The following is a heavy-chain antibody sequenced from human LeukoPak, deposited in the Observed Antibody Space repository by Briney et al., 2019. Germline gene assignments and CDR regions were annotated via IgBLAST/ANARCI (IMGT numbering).Heavy chain of an antibody. CDR2: ISSSSSYI. V-gene: IGHV3-21*06. Sequence: GGSLRLSCAASGFTFSSYAMNWVRQAPGKGLEWVSSISSSSSYIYYADSVKGRFTISRDNAKNSLYLQMNSLRAEDTAVYYCARDSLNPVLLDYYDSSGYYYYYYGMDVWGQGTTVTVSS. D-gene: IGHD3-22*01. CDR1: GFTFSSYA. CDR3: ARDSLNPVLLDYYDSSGYYYYYYGMDV. J-gene: IGHJ6*02.